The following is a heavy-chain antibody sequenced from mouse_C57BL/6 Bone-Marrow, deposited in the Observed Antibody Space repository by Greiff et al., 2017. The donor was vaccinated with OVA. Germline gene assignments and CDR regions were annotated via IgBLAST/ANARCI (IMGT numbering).Heavy chain of an antibody. CDR3: ARITTVVGGYYFDY. J-gene: IGHJ2*01. CDR1: GFTFTDYY. V-gene: IGHV7-3*01. CDR2: IRNKANGDTT. D-gene: IGHD1-1*01. Sequence: EVMLVESGGGLVQPGGSLSLSCAASGFTFTDYYMSWVRQPPGKALEWLGFIRNKANGDTTEYSASVKGRFTISRDNSQSILYLQMNALRAEDSATYYCARITTVVGGYYFDYWGQGTTLTVSS.